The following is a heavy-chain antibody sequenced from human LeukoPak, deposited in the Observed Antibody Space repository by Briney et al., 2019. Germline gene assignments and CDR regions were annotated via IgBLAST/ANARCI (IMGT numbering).Heavy chain of an antibody. CDR1: GYTFTSYY. J-gene: IGHJ4*02. D-gene: IGHD5-12*01. V-gene: IGHV1-46*01. CDR3: ASGYSGYAMSLGYFDY. CDR2: INPSGGST. Sequence: ASVKVSCKASGYTFTSYYMHWVRQAPGQGLEWMGIINPSGGSTSYAQKFQGRVTMTRDTSTSTAYMELSSLRSEDTAVYYCASGYSGYAMSLGYFDYWGQGTLVTVSS.